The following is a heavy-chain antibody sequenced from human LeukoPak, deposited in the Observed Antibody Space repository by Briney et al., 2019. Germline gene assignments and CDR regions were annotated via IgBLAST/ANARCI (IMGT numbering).Heavy chain of an antibody. J-gene: IGHJ4*02. D-gene: IGHD1-26*01. V-gene: IGHV1-69*05. CDR3: ARDLWEWELLHYFDY. CDR1: GGTFSSYA. Sequence: GASVKVSCKASGGTFSSYAISWVRQAPGQGLEWMGGIIPTFGTANYAQKFQGRVTMTRDTSISTAYMELSRLRSDDTAVYYCARDLWEWELLHYFDYWGQGTLVTVSS. CDR2: IIPTFGTA.